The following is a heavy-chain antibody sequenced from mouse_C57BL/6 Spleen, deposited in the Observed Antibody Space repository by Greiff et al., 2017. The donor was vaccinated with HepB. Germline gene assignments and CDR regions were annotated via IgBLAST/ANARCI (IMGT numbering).Heavy chain of an antibody. CDR3: ARREGTSYAMDY. Sequence: GASVKISCKASGYAFSSYWMNWVKQRPGKGLEWIGQIYPGDGDTNYNGKFKGKATLTADKSSSTAYMQLSSLTSEDSAVYFCARREGTSYAMDYWSQGTSVTVSS. D-gene: IGHD3-3*01. J-gene: IGHJ4*01. CDR2: IYPGDGDT. V-gene: IGHV1-80*01. CDR1: GYAFSSYW.